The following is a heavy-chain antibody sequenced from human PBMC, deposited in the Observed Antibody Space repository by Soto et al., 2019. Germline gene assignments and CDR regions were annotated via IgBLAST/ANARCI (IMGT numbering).Heavy chain of an antibody. D-gene: IGHD3-10*01. J-gene: IGHJ4*02. CDR2: ISGFNGQT. Sequence: PSVKVSCKASGNTFASHGFSWVRQAPGQGLEWMGWISGFNGQTNYALKFQGRVTLTTDTSTSTAYMELRSLRSDDTAVYFCARVDPRGVAVVRDYWGQGTPVTVSS. V-gene: IGHV1-18*01. CDR1: GNTFASHG. CDR3: ARVDPRGVAVVRDY.